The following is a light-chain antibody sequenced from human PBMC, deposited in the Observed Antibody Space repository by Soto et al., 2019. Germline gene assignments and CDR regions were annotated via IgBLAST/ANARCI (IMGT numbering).Light chain of an antibody. CDR1: QSVSSTY. J-gene: IGKJ5*01. CDR3: QQYRASPLS. Sequence: EVVLTQSPGTLSLSPGERTTLSCRASQSVSSTYLTWYQQRPGQSPSLVIYGGSRRANGIQDRFSGSGSGTDFTLAISRLEPEDFAVYCCQQYRASPLSFGQGTRLEIK. V-gene: IGKV3-20*01. CDR2: GGS.